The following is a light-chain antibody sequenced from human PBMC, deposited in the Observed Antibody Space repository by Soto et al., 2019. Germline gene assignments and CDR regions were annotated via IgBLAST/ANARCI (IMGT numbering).Light chain of an antibody. J-gene: IGKJ2*01. CDR2: GAA. CDR3: QQYGSKPHT. CDR1: QSVSGSY. V-gene: IGKV3-20*01. Sequence: EIGLTHSPGTLSLSPGQIATLYCRASQSVSGSYLAWYQHKRGQAPRLIMFGAASRATGIPDRVSGTGSGTEFTLIISRLESEDFAVYYCQQYGSKPHTLGQGTKLELK.